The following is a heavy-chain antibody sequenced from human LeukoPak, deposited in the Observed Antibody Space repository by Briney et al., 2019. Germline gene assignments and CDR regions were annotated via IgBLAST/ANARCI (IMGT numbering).Heavy chain of an antibody. CDR3: VGTIASRGSEY. V-gene: IGHV3-74*01. Sequence: GALRLSCAASGFTFTNYWMHWVRQAPGMGLVWVSRLPPDELGIIYADSVKGRFTVSRDNAKNTVYLQMNNLRVDDTAMYYCVGTIASRGSEYWGQGALATVSS. CDR1: GFTFTNYW. J-gene: IGHJ4*02. CDR2: LPPDELGI. D-gene: IGHD6-6*01.